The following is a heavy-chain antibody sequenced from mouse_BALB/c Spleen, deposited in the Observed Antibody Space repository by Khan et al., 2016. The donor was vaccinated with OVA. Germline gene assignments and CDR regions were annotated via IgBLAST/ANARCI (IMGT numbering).Heavy chain of an antibody. CDR2: INPYTGEP. D-gene: IGHD1-1*01. CDR3: ARMALRFVLDY. V-gene: IGHV9-3-1*01. Sequence: QIQLVQSGPELKKPGETVKISCKASGYTFTNYGMNWVKQAPGKGLKWMGWINPYTGEPTYADDFKGRFAFSLETSASTAYLQLNNLKNEDTAKYFCARMALRFVLDYWGQGTSVTVSS. CDR1: GYTFTNYG. J-gene: IGHJ4*01.